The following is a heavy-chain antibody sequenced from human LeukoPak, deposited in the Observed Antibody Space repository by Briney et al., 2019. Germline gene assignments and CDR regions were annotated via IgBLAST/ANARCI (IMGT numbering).Heavy chain of an antibody. CDR3: AASGVNTFGGGMLPYAFHY. J-gene: IGHJ3*01. D-gene: IGHD3-16*01. CDR1: GGSVSRYS. V-gene: IGHV4-59*02. CDR2: IYYSGST. Sequence: SETLSLTCTVSGGSVSRYSWSWIRQPPGKGLEWIGYIYYSGSTNYNPSLKSRVSISVDTSKSQFSLKLRSVTAADTAVYYCAASGVNTFGGGMLPYAFHYWGQGIMVTVSS.